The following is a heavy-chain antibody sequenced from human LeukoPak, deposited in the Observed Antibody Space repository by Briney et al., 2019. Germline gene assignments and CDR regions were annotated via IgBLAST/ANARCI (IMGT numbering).Heavy chain of an antibody. CDR3: ARPVPFVLSGDPDAFDI. J-gene: IGHJ3*02. CDR2: HHCSGST. Sequence: SQSLSLTRLLYTVSMSTISSYCNWILKHPGKGLEWTSNHHCSGSTDYNPSLKSRVTISVDRSKHHFSRKLTSVTAEGTAVYYCARPVPFVLSGDPDAFDIWGQGTMVTVSS. V-gene: IGHV4-31*02. D-gene: IGHD4-17*01. CDR1: TVSMSTISSY.